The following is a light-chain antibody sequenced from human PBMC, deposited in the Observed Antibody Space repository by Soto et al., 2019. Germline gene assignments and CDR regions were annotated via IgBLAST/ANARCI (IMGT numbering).Light chain of an antibody. J-gene: IGLJ3*02. CDR3: SSYTTISTVV. Sequence: QSALTQPASVSGSPGQSITISCAGTGGDIGAYNYVSWYQQHPGKAPKLMIYEVIRRPSGISNRFSGSKSGNTASLTISPHPAEDEADYYCSSYTTISTVVFGGGTKLTVL. CDR2: EVI. V-gene: IGLV2-14*01. CDR1: GGDIGAYNY.